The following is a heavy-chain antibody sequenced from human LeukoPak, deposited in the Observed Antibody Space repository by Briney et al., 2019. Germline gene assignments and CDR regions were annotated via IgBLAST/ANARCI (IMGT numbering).Heavy chain of an antibody. V-gene: IGHV3-64D*06. CDR1: GFTFSSYA. J-gene: IGHJ3*02. Sequence: GGSLRLSCSASGFTFSSYAMYWVRQAPGKGLEYVSAISSNGGSTYYADSVKGRFTISRDNSKSTLYLQMSSLRAEDTAVYYCVKARRGAFDIWGQGTMVTVSS. CDR3: VKARRGAFDI. D-gene: IGHD3-10*01. CDR2: ISSNGGST.